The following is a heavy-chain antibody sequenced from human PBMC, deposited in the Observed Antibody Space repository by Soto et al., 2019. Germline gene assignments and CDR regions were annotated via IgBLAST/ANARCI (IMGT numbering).Heavy chain of an antibody. CDR3: ARERGGAIIVGVTGTFDV. D-gene: IGHD3-22*01. Sequence: QVQLVQSGAEVKKPGSSVKVSCKASGGTFSSYAISWVRQAPGQGLEWMGGIIAILGKANYAEKFQGRVTIPADEATSRAYMALSSVRSEDTAVYYCARERGGAIIVGVTGTFDVWGQGTLVTVSS. CDR2: IIAILGKA. J-gene: IGHJ3*01. V-gene: IGHV1-69*01. CDR1: GGTFSSYA.